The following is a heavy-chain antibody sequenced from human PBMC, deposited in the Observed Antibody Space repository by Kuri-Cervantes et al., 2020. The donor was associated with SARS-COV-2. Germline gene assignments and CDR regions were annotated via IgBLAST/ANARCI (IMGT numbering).Heavy chain of an antibody. J-gene: IGHJ6*03. CDR2: IWYDGSNK. V-gene: IGHV3-33*01. D-gene: IGHD6-19*01. Sequence: GESLKISCAASGFTFSSYGMHWARQAPGKGLEWVAVIWYDGSNKYYADSVKGRFTISRDNSKNTLYLQMNSLRAEDTAVYYCARDLVVSSGWDYYMDVWGKGNTVPGAS. CDR1: GFTFSSYG. CDR3: ARDLVVSSGWDYYMDV.